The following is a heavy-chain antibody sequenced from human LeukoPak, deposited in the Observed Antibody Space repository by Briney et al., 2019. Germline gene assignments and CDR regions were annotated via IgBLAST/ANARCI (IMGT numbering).Heavy chain of an antibody. CDR3: AKGGGVVVSPNWFGP. V-gene: IGHV3-30*02. D-gene: IGHD3-22*01. CDR2: IRYDGSNQ. CDR1: GFTFSSYG. J-gene: IGHJ5*02. Sequence: GGSLRLSCAASGFTFSSYGMHWVRQAPGKGLEWVAFIRYDGSNQYSADSVKGRFTISRDNSKNTLYLQMNSLRAEDTAVYYCAKGGGVVVSPNWFGPWGQGTLVTVSS.